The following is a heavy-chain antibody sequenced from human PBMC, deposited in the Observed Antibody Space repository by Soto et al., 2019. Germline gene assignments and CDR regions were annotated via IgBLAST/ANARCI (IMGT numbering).Heavy chain of an antibody. D-gene: IGHD6-13*01. Sequence: EVQLLESGGGLVQTGGSLRISCAASGITFNNHAMSWVRQAPGKGLEWVSGITVDGGSTYYADSVKGRFIISRYNSKNTLYLQMNSLRAEDTAVYYCAKGSGSSWFSTWGQGTLVTVSS. J-gene: IGHJ4*02. CDR1: GITFNNHA. CDR2: ITVDGGST. CDR3: AKGSGSSWFST. V-gene: IGHV3-23*01.